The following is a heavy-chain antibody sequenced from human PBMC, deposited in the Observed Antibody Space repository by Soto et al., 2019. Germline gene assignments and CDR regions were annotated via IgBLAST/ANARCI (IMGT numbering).Heavy chain of an antibody. CDR3: ARDITYYDFWSGYYSFYYYYGMDV. D-gene: IGHD3-3*01. CDR2: INSDGSST. CDR1: GFTFSSYW. J-gene: IGHJ6*02. Sequence: QPGGSMKLACAASGFTFSSYWMPGVRQAPGKGLVWVSRINSDGSSTSYADSVKGRFTISRDNAKNTLYLQMNSLRAEDTAVYYCARDITYYDFWSGYYSFYYYYGMDVWGQGTTVTVSS. V-gene: IGHV3-74*01.